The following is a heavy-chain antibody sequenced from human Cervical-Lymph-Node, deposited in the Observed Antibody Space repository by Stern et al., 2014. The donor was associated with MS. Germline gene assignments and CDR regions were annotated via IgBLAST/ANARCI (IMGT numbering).Heavy chain of an antibody. Sequence: QVQLQESGPGLVKPSQTLSLTCTVSGGSISSGSYYWSWIRQPAGKGLEWIGRIYTSGSTHYNPSLKSRVTISVDTSKNQFSLKLSSVTAADTAVYYCARTTVTTLNYFDYWGQGTLVTVSS. CDR1: GGSISSGSYY. CDR2: IYTSGST. CDR3: ARTTVTTLNYFDY. D-gene: IGHD4-17*01. V-gene: IGHV4-61*02. J-gene: IGHJ4*02.